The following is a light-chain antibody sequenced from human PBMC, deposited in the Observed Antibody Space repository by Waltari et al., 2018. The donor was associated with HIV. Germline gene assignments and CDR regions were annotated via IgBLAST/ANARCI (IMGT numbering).Light chain of an antibody. Sequence: EIVLTQSPATLSLSPGERATLSCRASQSVSTYLAWYQQKPGQAPRLLIYDASNRATGIPARFSGSRSETDFTLLISSLEPEDFAVYYCQQGNSWPSITFGQGTRLDIK. CDR3: QQGNSWPSIT. CDR1: QSVSTY. CDR2: DAS. J-gene: IGKJ5*01. V-gene: IGKV3-11*01.